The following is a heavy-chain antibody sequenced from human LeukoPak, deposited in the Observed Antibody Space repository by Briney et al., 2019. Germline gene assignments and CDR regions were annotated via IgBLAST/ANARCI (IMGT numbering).Heavy chain of an antibody. J-gene: IGHJ4*02. V-gene: IGHV3-53*01. D-gene: IGHD6-19*01. CDR3: GRNLYRTGWKNYLDS. Sequence: GGSLRLSCAASGFSVTTNYMTWVRQAPGKGLEWVPVIYADGGTYYADSVKGRFTMSRDSSRNTLYLQMNNLRVDDTAIYYCGRNLYRTGWKNYLDSWGQGTLVTVSS. CDR1: GFSVTTNY. CDR2: IYADGGT.